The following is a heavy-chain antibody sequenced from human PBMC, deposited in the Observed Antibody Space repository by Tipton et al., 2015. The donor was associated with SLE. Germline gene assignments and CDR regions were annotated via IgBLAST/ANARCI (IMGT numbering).Heavy chain of an antibody. J-gene: IGHJ3*02. V-gene: IGHV4-38-2*01. CDR3: ARGVAHYYDSGSFDI. Sequence: TLSLTCAVSGYSISSGYYWGWIRQPPGKGLEWIGSIYHSGSTYYNPSLKSRVTISVDTSKNQLSLELNSMTAADTAVYYCARGVAHYYDSGSFDIWGQGTMVTVSS. CDR1: GYSISSGYY. D-gene: IGHD3-22*01. CDR2: IYHSGST.